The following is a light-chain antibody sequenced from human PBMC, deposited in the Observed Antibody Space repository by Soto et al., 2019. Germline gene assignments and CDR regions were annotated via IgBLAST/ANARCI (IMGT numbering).Light chain of an antibody. Sequence: QSALTQPASVSGSPGQSITISCTGTSSDIGGYEYVSWYQQHPGKAPRLVIYEVTYRPSGVSNRFSGSKSGSTASLTISGLQAEDEADYYCSSYTDSSTLGLYVFGTGTKVTVL. V-gene: IGLV2-14*01. CDR2: EVT. CDR1: SSDIGGYEY. CDR3: SSYTDSSTLGLYV. J-gene: IGLJ1*01.